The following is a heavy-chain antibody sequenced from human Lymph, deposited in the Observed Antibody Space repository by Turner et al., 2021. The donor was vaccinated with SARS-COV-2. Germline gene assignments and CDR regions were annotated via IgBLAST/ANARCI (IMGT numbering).Heavy chain of an antibody. V-gene: IGHV1-3*01. J-gene: IGHJ4*02. D-gene: IGHD3-3*01. CDR1: GYTFTSYA. Sequence: QVQLVQSGAEVKKPGASVKVSCKASGYTFTSYAMHWVRQAPGQRLEWMRWINAGNGNTKYSQKFQGRVTITRDTSASTAYMELSSLSSEDTAVYYCARGKSPLLRFLEWLLSLDYWGQGTLVTVSS. CDR3: ARGKSPLLRFLEWLLSLDY. CDR2: INAGNGNT.